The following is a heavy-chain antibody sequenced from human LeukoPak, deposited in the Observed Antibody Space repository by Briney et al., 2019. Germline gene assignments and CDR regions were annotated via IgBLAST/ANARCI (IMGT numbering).Heavy chain of an antibody. CDR3: ARWAVVLYAFDI. CDR1: GGTFSSYA. J-gene: IGHJ3*02. CDR2: IIPIFGTA. Sequence: GASVKVSCKASGGTFSSYAISWVRQAPGQGLEWMGGIIPIFGTANYAQKFQGRVTITADESTSTAYMELSSLRSEDTAVYYCARWAVVLYAFDIWGQGTMVTVSS. D-gene: IGHD2-15*01. V-gene: IGHV1-69*13.